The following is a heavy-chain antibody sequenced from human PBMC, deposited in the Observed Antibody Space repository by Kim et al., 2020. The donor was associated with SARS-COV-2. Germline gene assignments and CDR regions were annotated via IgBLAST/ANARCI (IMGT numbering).Heavy chain of an antibody. CDR3: ARVPQYQLRHMGGAFDI. V-gene: IGHV4-31*03. Sequence: SETLSLTCTVSGGSISSGGYYWSWIRQHPGKGLEWIGYIYYSGSTYYNPSLKSRVTISVDTSKNQFSLKLSSVTAADTAVYYCARVPQYQLRHMGGAFDIWGQGTMVTVSS. J-gene: IGHJ3*02. CDR1: GGSISSGGYY. CDR2: IYYSGST. D-gene: IGHD2-2*01.